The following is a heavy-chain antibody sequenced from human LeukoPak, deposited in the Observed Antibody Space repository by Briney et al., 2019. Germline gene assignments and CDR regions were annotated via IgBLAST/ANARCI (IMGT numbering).Heavy chain of an antibody. Sequence: GGSLRLSCAASGFTFGSYWMTWMRQTPGKGLEWVANIKTDGSETYYLDSVKGRFTVSRDNAKNSLFLQMNSLRAEDTAVYYYARCGYSYYYLLADYDYYMDVWGKGTTVTVSS. CDR3: ARCGYSYYYLLADYDYYMDV. CDR1: GFTFGSYW. V-gene: IGHV3-7*01. D-gene: IGHD5-18*01. J-gene: IGHJ6*03. CDR2: IKTDGSET.